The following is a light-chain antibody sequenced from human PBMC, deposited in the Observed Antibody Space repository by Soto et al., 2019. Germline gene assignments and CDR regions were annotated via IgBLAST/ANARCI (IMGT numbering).Light chain of an antibody. CDR2: AAS. CDR1: QSISNY. CDR3: QRSYSTPLT. Sequence: DIQMTQSPSALSASVGNRVTITCRASQSISNYLNWFQQKPGEAPKLLIYAASRLQSGVPSRFSGSGSGTDFTLTVSSLQPEDFATYSCQRSYSTPLTFGPGTKVDIK. V-gene: IGKV1-39*01. J-gene: IGKJ3*01.